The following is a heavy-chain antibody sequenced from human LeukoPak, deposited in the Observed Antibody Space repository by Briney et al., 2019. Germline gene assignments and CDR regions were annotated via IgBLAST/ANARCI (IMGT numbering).Heavy chain of an antibody. CDR1: GGSISDYY. CDR3: AREVGGSYY. Sequence: SETLSLTCTVSGGSISDYYWNWMRQPPGKGLEWIGYIYYSGSTNYNPSLKSRVTISVDTSKNQFSLKLSSVTAADTAVYYCAREVGGSYYWGQGTLVTVSS. J-gene: IGHJ4*02. D-gene: IGHD1-26*01. CDR2: IYYSGST. V-gene: IGHV4-59*01.